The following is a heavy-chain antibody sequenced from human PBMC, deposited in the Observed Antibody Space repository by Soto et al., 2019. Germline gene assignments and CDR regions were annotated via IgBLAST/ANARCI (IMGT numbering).Heavy chain of an antibody. CDR1: GYTFTSYG. CDR3: ARGRYGDY. J-gene: IGHJ4*02. Sequence: QVHLVQSGAEVKKPGASVKVSCKASGYTFTSYGITWARQAPGQGLEWMGWISAHNGNTDYAQKLQGRVIVTRDTSTSTAYMELRSLRSDDTAVYYCARGRYGDYWGQGARVTVSS. CDR2: ISAHNGNT. V-gene: IGHV1-18*01. D-gene: IGHD1-1*01.